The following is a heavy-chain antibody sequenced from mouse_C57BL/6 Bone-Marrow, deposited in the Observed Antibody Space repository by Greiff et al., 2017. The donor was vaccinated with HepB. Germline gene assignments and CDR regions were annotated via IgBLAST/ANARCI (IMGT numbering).Heavy chain of an antibody. V-gene: IGHV1-81*01. CDR2: IYPRSGNT. Sequence: VQLQQSGAELARPGASVKLSCKASGYTFTSYGISWVKQRTGQGLEWIGEIYPRSGNTYYNEKFKGKATLTADKSSSTAYMGLRSLTSEDSAVYFCARRDYGNQYYAMDYWGQGTSVTVSS. CDR1: GYTFTSYG. CDR3: ARRDYGNQYYAMDY. J-gene: IGHJ4*01. D-gene: IGHD2-1*01.